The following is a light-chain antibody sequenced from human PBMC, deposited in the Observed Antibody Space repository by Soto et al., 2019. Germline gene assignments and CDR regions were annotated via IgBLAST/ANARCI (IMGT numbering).Light chain of an antibody. Sequence: QSVLTQPASVSGSPGQSITISCTGTSNDIGNYNFVSWFQQHPDKAPKLMIYEVNKRPSGVSNRFSGSKSGNTASLTISGLQPEDEADYYCSSYAYGSTLGVFGGGTKLTIL. J-gene: IGLJ3*02. CDR3: SSYAYGSTLGV. V-gene: IGLV2-23*02. CDR1: SNDIGNYNF. CDR2: EVN.